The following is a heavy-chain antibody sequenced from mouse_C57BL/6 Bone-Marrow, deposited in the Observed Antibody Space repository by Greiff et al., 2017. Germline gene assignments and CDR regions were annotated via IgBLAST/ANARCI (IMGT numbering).Heavy chain of an antibody. D-gene: IGHD2-3*01. Sequence: EVQRVESGGGLVKPGGSLKLSCAASGFTFSDSGMHWVRQAPEKGLEWVAYISSGSSTIYYADTVKGRFTISRDNAKNTLFLQMTSLRSEDTAMYYCARKGRYDGYFYWYFDVWGTGTTVTVSS. CDR1: GFTFSDSG. CDR2: ISSGSSTI. J-gene: IGHJ1*03. CDR3: ARKGRYDGYFYWYFDV. V-gene: IGHV5-17*01.